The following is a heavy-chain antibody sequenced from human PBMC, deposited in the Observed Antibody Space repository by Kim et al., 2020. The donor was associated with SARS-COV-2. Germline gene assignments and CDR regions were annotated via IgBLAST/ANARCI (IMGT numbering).Heavy chain of an antibody. V-gene: IGHV3-66*01. CDR3: ARETSSSQGIDY. D-gene: IGHD6-13*01. Sequence: YYADSVKGRFTISRDNSKNTLYLQMNSLRAEDTAVYYCARETSSSQGIDYWGQGTLVTVSS. J-gene: IGHJ4*02.